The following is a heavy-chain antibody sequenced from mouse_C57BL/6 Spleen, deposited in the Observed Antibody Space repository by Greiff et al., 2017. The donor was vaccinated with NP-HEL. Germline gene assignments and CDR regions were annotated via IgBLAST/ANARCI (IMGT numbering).Heavy chain of an antibody. CDR1: GYTFTSYW. Sequence: QVQLQQPGAELVKPGASVKLSCKASGYTFTSYWMHWVKQRPGRGLEWIGRIDPNSGGTKYNEKFKSKATLTVDKPSSTSYMQLSSLTSEDSAVYCCAIDYSNCEGAWFAYWGQGTLVTVPA. V-gene: IGHV1-72*01. J-gene: IGHJ3*01. CDR2: IDPNSGGT. CDR3: AIDYSNCEGAWFAY. D-gene: IGHD2-5*01.